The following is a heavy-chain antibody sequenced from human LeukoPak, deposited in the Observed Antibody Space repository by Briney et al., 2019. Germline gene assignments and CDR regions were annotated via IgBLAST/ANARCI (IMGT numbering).Heavy chain of an antibody. Sequence: ASVKVSCKASGYTFTGYYMHWVRQAPGQGLEWMGWINPNSGGTNYAQKFQGRVTMTRDTSISTAYMELSRLRSDDTAVYYCARVNYYDSSGYRYWGQGTLVTVSS. D-gene: IGHD3-22*01. CDR2: INPNSGGT. CDR3: ARVNYYDSSGYRY. V-gene: IGHV1-2*02. CDR1: GYTFTGYY. J-gene: IGHJ4*02.